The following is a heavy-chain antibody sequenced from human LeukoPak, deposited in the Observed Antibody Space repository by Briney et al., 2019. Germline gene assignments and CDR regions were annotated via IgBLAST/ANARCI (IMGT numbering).Heavy chain of an antibody. Sequence: SETLSLTCTVSGGSISSYYWSWIRQPAGKGLEWIGRIYTSGSTNYNPFLKSRVTMSVDTSKNQFSLKLSSVTAADTAVYYCAATVHYCSGGGCYNYYYGMDVWGQGTTVTVSS. CDR1: GGSISSYY. D-gene: IGHD2-15*01. CDR3: AATVHYCSGGGCYNYYYGMDV. J-gene: IGHJ6*02. V-gene: IGHV4-4*07. CDR2: IYTSGST.